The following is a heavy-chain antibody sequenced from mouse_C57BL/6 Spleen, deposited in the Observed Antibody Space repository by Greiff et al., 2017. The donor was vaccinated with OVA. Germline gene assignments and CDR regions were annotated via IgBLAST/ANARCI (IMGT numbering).Heavy chain of an antibody. CDR1: GFNIKDDY. CDR3: TTPAMDY. CDR2: IDPENGDT. Sequence: VQLKQSGAELVRPGASVKLSCTASGFNIKDDYMHWVKQRPEQGLEWIGWIDPENGDTEYASKFQGKATITADTSSNTAYLQLSSLTSEDTAVYYCTTPAMDYWGQGTSVTVSS. J-gene: IGHJ4*01. V-gene: IGHV14-4*01.